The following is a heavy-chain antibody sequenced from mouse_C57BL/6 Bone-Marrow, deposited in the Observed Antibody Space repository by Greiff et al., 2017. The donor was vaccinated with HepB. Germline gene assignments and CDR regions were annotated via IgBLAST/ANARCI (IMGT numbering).Heavy chain of an antibody. Sequence: EVKLMESGPGLVKPSQSLSLTCSVTGYSITSGYYWNWIRQFPGNKLEWMGYISYDGSNNYNPSLKNRISITRDTSKNQFFLKLNSVTTEDTATYYCARDTTVVADMDYWGQGTSVTVSS. V-gene: IGHV3-6*01. D-gene: IGHD1-1*01. J-gene: IGHJ4*01. CDR2: ISYDGSN. CDR1: GYSITSGYY. CDR3: ARDTTVVADMDY.